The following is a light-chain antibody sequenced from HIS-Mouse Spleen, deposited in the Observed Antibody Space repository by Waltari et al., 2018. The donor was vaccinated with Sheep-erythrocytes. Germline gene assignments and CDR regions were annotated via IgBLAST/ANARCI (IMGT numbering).Light chain of an antibody. CDR2: EAS. V-gene: IGKV1-13*02. J-gene: IGKJ3*01. CDR3: QQFNSYPST. CDR1: QGISSA. Sequence: AIQLTQSPSSLSASVGDRVTITCRASQGISSALAWYQQKPGKAPKLLIYEASRLESGVPSRFSGSGSGTDFTLTISSLQPEDFATYYCQQFNSYPSTFGPGTKVDIK.